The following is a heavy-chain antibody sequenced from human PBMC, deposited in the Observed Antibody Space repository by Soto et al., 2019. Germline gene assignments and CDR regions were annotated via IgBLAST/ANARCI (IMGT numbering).Heavy chain of an antibody. J-gene: IGHJ2*01. CDR1: GFSLTTGGVA. D-gene: IGHD2-15*01. CDR2: IYWDDDK. V-gene: IGHV2-5*02. Sequence: QITLKESGPTLVKPTQTLTLTCTFSGFSLTTGGVAVGWIRQPPGKALEWLALIYWDDDKRYSPSLKSRRSYTKDNSKNHAALTTTNRDPAVTATYYSAHSACSGADCYSRWHFGLWGRGTLVTVSS. CDR3: AHSACSGADCYSRWHFGL.